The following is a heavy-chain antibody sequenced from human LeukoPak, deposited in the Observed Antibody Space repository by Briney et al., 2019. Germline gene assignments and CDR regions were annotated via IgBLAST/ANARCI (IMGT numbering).Heavy chain of an antibody. J-gene: IGHJ6*02. CDR2: ISYDGSNK. Sequence: QTGGSLRLSCAASGFTFSSYAMHWVRQAPGKGLEWVAVISYDGSNKYYADSVKGRFTISRDNSKNTLYLQMNSLRAEDTAVYYCARDQVATIRYYYYGMDVWGQGTTVTVSS. CDR1: GFTFSSYA. V-gene: IGHV3-30-3*01. D-gene: IGHD5-12*01. CDR3: ARDQVATIRYYYYGMDV.